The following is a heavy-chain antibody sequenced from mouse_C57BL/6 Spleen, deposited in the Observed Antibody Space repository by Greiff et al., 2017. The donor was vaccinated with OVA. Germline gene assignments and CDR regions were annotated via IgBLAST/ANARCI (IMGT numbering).Heavy chain of an antibody. CDR2: FYPGSGSI. D-gene: IGHD2-5*01. V-gene: IGHV1-62-2*01. CDR1: GYTFTEYT. Sequence: QVQLKQSGAELVKPGASVKLSCKASGYTFTEYTIHWVKQRSGQGLEWIGWFYPGSGSIKYNEKFKDKATLTADKSSSTVYMELSRWTSEDSAVYFCAGNEEGGYSNYVGFAYWGQGTLVTVSA. J-gene: IGHJ3*01. CDR3: AGNEEGGYSNYVGFAY.